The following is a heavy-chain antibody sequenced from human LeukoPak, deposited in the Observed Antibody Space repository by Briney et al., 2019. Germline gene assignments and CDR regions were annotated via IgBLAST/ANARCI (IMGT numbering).Heavy chain of an antibody. V-gene: IGHV3-21*04. CDR2: ISGSSSYI. J-gene: IGHJ4*02. Sequence: GGSLRLSCAASGFTFSTYNMNWVRQAPGKGLEWVSSISGSSSYIYYADSVKGRFSISRDNAKNSLYLQMNSLRAEDTAVYYCARAKPKNMVRGLIMRRESRYYFDYWGQGTLVTVSS. CDR3: ARAKPKNMVRGLIMRRESRYYFDY. D-gene: IGHD3-10*01. CDR1: GFTFSTYN.